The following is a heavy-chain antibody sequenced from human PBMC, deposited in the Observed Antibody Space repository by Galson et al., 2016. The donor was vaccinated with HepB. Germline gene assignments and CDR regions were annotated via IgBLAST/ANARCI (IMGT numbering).Heavy chain of an antibody. V-gene: IGHV3-33*01. Sequence: SLRLSCAASGFIFSSYGMHWVRQAPGKGLEWVAVIWFDGNKKYYADSVKGRFTVSRDNSKNSLYLQMNRLRADDTALYYCARYGDYGDYVGGFDFWGQGTLVTVSS. J-gene: IGHJ4*02. CDR1: GFIFSSYG. D-gene: IGHD4-17*01. CDR2: IWFDGNKK. CDR3: ARYGDYGDYVGGFDF.